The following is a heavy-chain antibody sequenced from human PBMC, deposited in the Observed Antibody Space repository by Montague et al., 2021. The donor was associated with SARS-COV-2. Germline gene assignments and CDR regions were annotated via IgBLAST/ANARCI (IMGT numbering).Heavy chain of an antibody. Sequence: QSGAEVKKPGESLRISCKGSGYYFISYWITWVRQMPGKGLEWMGKIDPGDSSTNYSPSFQGHVTISADKSSSTAYLQWSGLKASDTAMYYCARHLGGYYDYMWGNSSENYFDQWGQGTLVTVSS. CDR2: IDPGDSST. V-gene: IGHV5-10-1*01. D-gene: IGHD3-16*01. CDR3: ARHLGGYYDYMWGNSSENYFDQ. CDR1: GYYFISYW. J-gene: IGHJ4*02.